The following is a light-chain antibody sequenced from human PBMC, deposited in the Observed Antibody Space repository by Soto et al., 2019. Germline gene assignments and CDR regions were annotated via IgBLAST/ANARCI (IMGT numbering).Light chain of an antibody. CDR3: CSYAGRYTRV. J-gene: IGLJ3*02. CDR2: SVS. CDR1: SSDVGGHNY. V-gene: IGLV2-11*01. Sequence: QAVVTQPASVSGSPGQSITISCTGTSSDVGGHNYVSWYQHHADKAPKFLIYSVSERPSGVPDRFSGSKSGNTASLTISGLQAEDEADYYCCSYAGRYTRVFGGGTKVTVL.